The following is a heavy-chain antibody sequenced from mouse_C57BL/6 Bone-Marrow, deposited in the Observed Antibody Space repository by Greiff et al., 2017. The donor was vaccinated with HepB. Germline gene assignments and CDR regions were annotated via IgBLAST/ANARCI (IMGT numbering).Heavy chain of an antibody. D-gene: IGHD2-1*01. CDR3: AKTSYGNYGGGAMDY. V-gene: IGHV2-5*01. CDR2: IWRGGST. J-gene: IGHJ4*01. Sequence: QVQLQQSGPGLVQPSQSLSITCTVSGFSLTSYGVHWVRQSPGKGLEWLGVIWRGGSTDYNAAFMSRLSITKDNSTSQVFFKMNSLQADDTAIYYCAKTSYGNYGGGAMDYWGQGTSVTVSS. CDR1: GFSLTSYG.